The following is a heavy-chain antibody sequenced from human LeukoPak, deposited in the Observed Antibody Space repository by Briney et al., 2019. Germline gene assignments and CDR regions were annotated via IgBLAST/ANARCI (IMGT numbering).Heavy chain of an antibody. CDR3: ARDSNYYDSSGYYY. CDR2: ISSSGSTI. J-gene: IGHJ1*01. D-gene: IGHD3-22*01. V-gene: IGHV3-48*04. Sequence: PGGSLRLSCAASGFTFSSYSMNWVRQAPGKGLEWVSYISSSGSTIYYADSVKGRFTISRDNAKNSLYLQMNSLRAEDTAVYYCARDSNYYDSSGYYYWGQGTLVTVSS. CDR1: GFTFSSYS.